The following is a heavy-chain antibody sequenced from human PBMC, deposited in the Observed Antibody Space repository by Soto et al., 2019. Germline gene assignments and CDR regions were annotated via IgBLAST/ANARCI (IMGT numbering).Heavy chain of an antibody. D-gene: IGHD2-2*01. CDR3: ARGGVVVVPAAPGWFDP. CDR1: GFTFSSYS. Sequence: GGSLRLSSAASGFTFSSYSMNWVRQAPGKGLEWVSSISSSSSYIYYADSVKGRFTISRDNAKNSLYLQMNSLRAEDTAVYYCARGGVVVVPAAPGWFDPWGQGTLVTVSS. J-gene: IGHJ5*02. V-gene: IGHV3-21*01. CDR2: ISSSSSYI.